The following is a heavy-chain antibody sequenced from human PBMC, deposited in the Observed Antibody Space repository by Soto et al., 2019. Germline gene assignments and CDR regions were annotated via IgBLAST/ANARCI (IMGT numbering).Heavy chain of an antibody. CDR3: ARVVRGVVNLFDP. D-gene: IGHD3-10*01. V-gene: IGHV1-18*01. Sequence: HLVQSGPEVKKPGASITVSCKTSGDTFTNFGLSWVRQAPGQGLEWMGWIATYNSNRNYAQKFQGRLTLTTDTSTSTSYMELKNLGYDDTAVYYCARVVRGVVNLFDPWGQGTLVTVSS. J-gene: IGHJ5*02. CDR2: IATYNSNR. CDR1: GDTFTNFG.